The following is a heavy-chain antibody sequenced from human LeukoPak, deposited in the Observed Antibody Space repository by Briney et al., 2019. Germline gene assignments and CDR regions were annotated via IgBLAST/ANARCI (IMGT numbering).Heavy chain of an antibody. J-gene: IGHJ4*02. CDR1: GFTFSDYY. D-gene: IGHD6-13*01. Sequence: PGGSLRLSCATSGFTFSDYYMNWIRHSPEKRLEWVSFISSSGSTIYYTDSVKGRFTISRDNAKNSLYLQMNNLRAEDTAVYYCASLSYSSRTWDYWGQGTLVTVSS. V-gene: IGHV3-11*04. CDR3: ASLSYSSRTWDY. CDR2: ISSSGSTI.